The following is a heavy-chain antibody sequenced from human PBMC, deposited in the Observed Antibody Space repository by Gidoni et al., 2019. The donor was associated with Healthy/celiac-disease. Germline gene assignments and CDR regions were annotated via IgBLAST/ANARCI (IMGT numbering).Heavy chain of an antibody. CDR3: ARGGYSSAHYYYYYGMDV. D-gene: IGHD5-18*01. Sequence: QVQLVQSGAAVKKPGASVKVSCKPSGYTFTGYYMHWVRQAPGQGLEWMGWINPNSGGTNYAQKFQGGVTMTRDTSISTAYMELSRLRSDDTAVYYCARGGYSSAHYYYYYGMDVWGQGTTVTVSS. CDR2: INPNSGGT. J-gene: IGHJ6*02. CDR1: GYTFTGYY. V-gene: IGHV1-2*02.